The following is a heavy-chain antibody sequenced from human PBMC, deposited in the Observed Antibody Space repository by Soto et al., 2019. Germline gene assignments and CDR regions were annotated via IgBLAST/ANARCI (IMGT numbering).Heavy chain of an antibody. J-gene: IGHJ4*02. V-gene: IGHV3-9*01. D-gene: IGHD3-9*01. CDR3: AKAPHHLLTGSVFDF. Sequence: EVQLVESGGGLVQPGRSLRLSCTASELKFDDYAMHWVRQRPGKGLEWVSGISWNSDIIAYADSVKGRFTISRDNGKNSLSLPMGSLRAEDTALYYCAKAPHHLLTGSVFDFWGKGTLVTFSS. CDR2: ISWNSDII. CDR1: ELKFDDYA.